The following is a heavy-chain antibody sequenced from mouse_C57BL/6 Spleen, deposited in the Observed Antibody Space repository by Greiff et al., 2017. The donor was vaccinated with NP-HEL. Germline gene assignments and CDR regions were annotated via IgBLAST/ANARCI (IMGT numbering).Heavy chain of an antibody. Sequence: VKLKQSGAELVKPGASVKISCKASGYAFSSYWMNWVKQRPGKGLEWIGQIYPGDGDTNYNGKFKGKATLTADKSSSTAYMQLSSLTSEDSAVYFCARLYGLVTTRGAMDDWGQGTSVTVSS. J-gene: IGHJ4*01. V-gene: IGHV1-80*01. D-gene: IGHD2-5*01. CDR3: ARLYGLVTTRGAMDD. CDR2: IYPGDGDT. CDR1: GYAFSSYW.